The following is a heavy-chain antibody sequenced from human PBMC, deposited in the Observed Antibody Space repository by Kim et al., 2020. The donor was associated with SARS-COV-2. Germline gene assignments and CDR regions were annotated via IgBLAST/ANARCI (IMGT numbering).Heavy chain of an antibody. CDR2: INPSGGST. Sequence: ASVKVSCKASGYTFTSYYMHWVRQAPGQGLEWMGIINPSGGSTSYAQKFQGRVTMTRDTSTSTVYMELSSLRSEDTAVYYCARGGELLWFGELLGPFDYWGQGTLVTVSS. D-gene: IGHD3-10*01. CDR1: GYTFTSYY. J-gene: IGHJ4*02. CDR3: ARGGELLWFGELLGPFDY. V-gene: IGHV1-46*01.